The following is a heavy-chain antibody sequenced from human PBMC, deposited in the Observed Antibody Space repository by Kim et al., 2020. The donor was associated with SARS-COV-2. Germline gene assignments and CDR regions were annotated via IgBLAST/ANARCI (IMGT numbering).Heavy chain of an antibody. V-gene: IGHV3-48*03. CDR2: ISSSGSTI. Sequence: GGSLRLSCAASGFTFSSYEMNWVRQAPGKGLEWVSYISSSGSTIYYADSVKGRFTISRDNAKNSLYLQMNSLRAEDTAVYYCARELYILTGYYRSLDCWGQGTLVTVSS. J-gene: IGHJ4*02. CDR3: ARELYILTGYYRSLDC. D-gene: IGHD3-9*01. CDR1: GFTFSSYE.